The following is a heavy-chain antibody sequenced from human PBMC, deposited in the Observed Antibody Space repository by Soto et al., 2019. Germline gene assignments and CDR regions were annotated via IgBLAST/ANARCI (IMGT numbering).Heavy chain of an antibody. CDR2: IKSKTDGGTS. Sequence: EVQLVESGGGLVKPGGSLRLSCAASGFTFGHVWISWVRQAPGKGLEWVGRIKSKTDGGTSDYAAPVKGRFTISRDDSKNTLYLQMNSLKAEDTAVYYCATGSSLGAPRWGHGTLVTVSS. CDR1: GFTFGHVW. J-gene: IGHJ4*01. V-gene: IGHV3-15*01. D-gene: IGHD3-16*01. CDR3: ATGSSLGAPR.